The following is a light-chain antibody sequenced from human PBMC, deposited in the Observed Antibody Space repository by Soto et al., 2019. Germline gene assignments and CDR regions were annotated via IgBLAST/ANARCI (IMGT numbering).Light chain of an antibody. CDR2: AAS. V-gene: IGKV1-9*01. Sequence: QLTQSPSSLSASVGDRVTITCRASQGISSYLAWYQQKPGKAPKLLIYAASTLQSGVPSRFSGSGSGTDFTLTISSLQPEDFATYYCQQLNSYPRYTFGQGTKLEIK. CDR3: QQLNSYPRYT. CDR1: QGISSY. J-gene: IGKJ2*01.